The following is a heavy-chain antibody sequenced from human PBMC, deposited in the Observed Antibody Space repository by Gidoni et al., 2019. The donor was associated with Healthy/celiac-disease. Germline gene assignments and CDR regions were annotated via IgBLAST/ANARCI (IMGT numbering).Heavy chain of an antibody. J-gene: IGHJ4*02. V-gene: IGHV3-33*01. Sequence: QVQLVESGGGVVQPGRSLRLSCAASGFHFSSYGMHWVRQAPGKGLEWVAVIWYDGSNKYYADSVKGRFTISRDNSKNTLYLQMNSLRAEDTAVYYCARDIGALGSGWIPYFDYWGQGTLVTVSS. CDR1: GFHFSSYG. CDR3: ARDIGALGSGWIPYFDY. CDR2: IWYDGSNK. D-gene: IGHD6-19*01.